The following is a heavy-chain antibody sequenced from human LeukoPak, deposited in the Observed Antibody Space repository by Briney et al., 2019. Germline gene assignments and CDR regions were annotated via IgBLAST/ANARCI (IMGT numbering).Heavy chain of an antibody. V-gene: IGHV1-18*01. D-gene: IGHD3-10*01. CDR3: ARAPDYGSGEDNYYYYGMDV. J-gene: IGHJ6*02. CDR2: ISAYNGNT. Sequence: ASVKVSCKASGYTFTSYGISWVRQAPGQGLEWVGWISAYNGNTNYAQKLQGRVTMTTDTSTSTAYMELRSLRSDDTAVYYCARAPDYGSGEDNYYYYGMDVWGQGTTVTVSS. CDR1: GYTFTSYG.